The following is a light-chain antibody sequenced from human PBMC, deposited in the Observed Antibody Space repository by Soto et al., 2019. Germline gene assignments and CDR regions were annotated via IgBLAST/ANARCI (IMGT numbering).Light chain of an antibody. CDR3: QHYKA. V-gene: IGKV3-20*01. Sequence: EIVLTQSPATLSLSPGERATLSCRASQSVSNSFLAWYQQRPGQAPSLLMYGASQRATGIPDRFSGSGSGTHFTLTISRLEPEDFAVYYCQHYKAFGGGTKVDIK. J-gene: IGKJ4*01. CDR1: QSVSNSF. CDR2: GAS.